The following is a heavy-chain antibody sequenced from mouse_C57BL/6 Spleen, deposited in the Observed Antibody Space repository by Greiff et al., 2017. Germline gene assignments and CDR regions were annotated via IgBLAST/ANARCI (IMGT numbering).Heavy chain of an antibody. D-gene: IGHD2-1*01. Sequence: VQLQESRAELVRPGTSVKVSCKASGYAFTNYLIEWVKQRPGQGLEWIGEIYPGGGGTNYNEKFKGKATLTADKSSSTAYMQLSSLTSEDSAVYFCARDGNYPDYWGQGTTLTVSS. CDR3: ARDGNYPDY. V-gene: IGHV1-54*01. CDR2: IYPGGGGT. J-gene: IGHJ2*01. CDR1: GYAFTNYL.